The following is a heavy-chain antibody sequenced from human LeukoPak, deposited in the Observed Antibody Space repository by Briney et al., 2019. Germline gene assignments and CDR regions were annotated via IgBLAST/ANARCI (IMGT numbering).Heavy chain of an antibody. CDR2: TYYRSKWFN. D-gene: IGHD3-10*01. J-gene: IGHJ4*02. V-gene: IGHV6-1*01. CDR1: GDTVSSNSAA. CDR3: ARESGFGLEYYFDY. Sequence: SQTLSLTCDISGDTVSSNSAAWSWIRQSPSRGLEWLGRTYYRSKWFNDYAMSVKGRMTINPDTSKNQFSLQLNSVTPEDAAVYYCARESGFGLEYYFDYWGQGTLVTVSS.